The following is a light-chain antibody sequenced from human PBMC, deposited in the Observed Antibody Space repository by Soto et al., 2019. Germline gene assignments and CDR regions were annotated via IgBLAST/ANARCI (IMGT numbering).Light chain of an antibody. CDR1: QSVSSN. CDR2: GAS. CDR3: QQYNNWPPIT. J-gene: IGKJ5*01. V-gene: IGKV3-15*01. Sequence: EIVMTQSPATLSVSPGGRATLSCRASQSVSSNLAWYQQKPGQAPRLLIYGASTRATGIPARFSGSGSGTEFTLTIRSLQSGDFAVYYCQQYNNWPPITFGQGTRLEIK.